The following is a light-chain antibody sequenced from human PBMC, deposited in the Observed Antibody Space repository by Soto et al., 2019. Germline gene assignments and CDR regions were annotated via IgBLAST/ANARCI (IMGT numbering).Light chain of an antibody. V-gene: IGKV1-5*01. Sequence: DIQMTQSPSTLSASVGDRVTITCRASQSVSIWLAWYQQKPGGAPKLLIYGASSLESGVPSKFSGSGSVTEFTLTIDSLQPDDFATYYCQQYSDSFPTFGQGTKLEIK. CDR2: GAS. J-gene: IGKJ2*01. CDR1: QSVSIW. CDR3: QQYSDSFPT.